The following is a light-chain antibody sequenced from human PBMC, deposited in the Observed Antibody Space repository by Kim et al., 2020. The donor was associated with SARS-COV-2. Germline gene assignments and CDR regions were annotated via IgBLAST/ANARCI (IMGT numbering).Light chain of an antibody. CDR3: QTWDTGVRV. Sequence: LVLTQSPSASASLGASVKLTCTLSSGHSSYAIAWHQQQPEKGPRYLMKVNSDGSHNKGDGIPDRFSGSRSGAERYLTISSLQSEDEADYYCQTWDTGVRVFGGGTQLTVL. J-gene: IGLJ3*02. CDR1: SGHSSYA. V-gene: IGLV4-69*01. CDR2: VNSDGSH.